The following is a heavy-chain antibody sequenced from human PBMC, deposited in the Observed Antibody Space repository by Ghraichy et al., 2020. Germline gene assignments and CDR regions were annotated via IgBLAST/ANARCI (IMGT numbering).Heavy chain of an antibody. D-gene: IGHD6-19*01. CDR1: GFTFSSYW. Sequence: GGSLRLSCTASGFTFSSYWMSWVRQAPGKGLEWVANIHQDGIEKYYVESVKGRFTISRDNAKNSLYLQMNSLRVEDTAVYYCARGPSKYSSVIHYCGQGTLVTVSS. J-gene: IGHJ4*02. V-gene: IGHV3-7*04. CDR2: IHQDGIEK. CDR3: ARGPSKYSSVIHY.